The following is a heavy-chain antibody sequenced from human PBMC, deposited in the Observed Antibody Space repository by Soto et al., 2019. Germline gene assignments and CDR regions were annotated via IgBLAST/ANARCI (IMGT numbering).Heavy chain of an antibody. CDR2: IYSGGTT. J-gene: IGHJ4*02. CDR1: GFTFSTYA. Sequence: PGGSLRLSCAASGFTFSTYAMHWVRQAPGQGLEWVSVIYSGGTTEYADSVRDRFAISRDTSKNTLFLQMNFLTPDDTAVYYCAKVGAPAQPDGLWWVLKTREIPTVYFQYWGQGTLVTVSS. D-gene: IGHD2-21*01. CDR3: AKVGAPAQPDGLWWVLKTREIPTVYFQY. V-gene: IGHV3-66*01.